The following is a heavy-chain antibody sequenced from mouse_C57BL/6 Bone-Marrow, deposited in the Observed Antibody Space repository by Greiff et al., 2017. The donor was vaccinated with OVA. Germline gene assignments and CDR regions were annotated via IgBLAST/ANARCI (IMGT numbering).Heavy chain of an antibody. CDR1: GYTFTSYW. V-gene: IGHV1-55*01. CDR2: IYPGSGST. CDR3: ARLRYDYGGAWFAY. D-gene: IGHD2-4*01. J-gene: IGHJ3*01. Sequence: QVQLQQPGAELVKPGASVKMSCKASGYTFTSYWITWVKQRPGQGLEWIGDIYPGSGSTNYNEKFKSKATLTVDKSSSTAYMQLSSLASEDSAVFYCARLRYDYGGAWFAYWGQGTLVTVSA.